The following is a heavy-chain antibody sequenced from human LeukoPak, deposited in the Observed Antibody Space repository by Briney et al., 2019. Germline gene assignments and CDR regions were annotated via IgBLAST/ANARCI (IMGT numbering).Heavy chain of an antibody. CDR1: GYSFTNFF. Sequence: ASVKVSCKASGYSFTNFFIHWVRLAPGRGLGWMGWINPNSGDTNYAQKFQGRVTVTRDTSISTVYMELNRLKSDDTAVYFCARGVAGYYYYYMDVWGKGTSVIVSS. CDR2: INPNSGDT. J-gene: IGHJ6*03. D-gene: IGHD6-19*01. CDR3: ARGVAGYYYYYMDV. V-gene: IGHV1-2*02.